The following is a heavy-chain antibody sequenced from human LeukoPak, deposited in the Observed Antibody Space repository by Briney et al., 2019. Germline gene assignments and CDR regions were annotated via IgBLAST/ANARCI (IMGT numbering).Heavy chain of an antibody. Sequence: GGSLRLSCAASGFTFSRYWMSWVRQAPGKGLEWVANINQDGSETYYVDSVEGRFTISRDNAKNSLFLQMTSLRVEDTAVYYCARRGADYGFWSGSYQKKYYYYMDVWGKGTTVTVSS. CDR2: INQDGSET. CDR1: GFTFSRYW. D-gene: IGHD3-3*01. CDR3: ARRGADYGFWSGSYQKKYYYYMDV. J-gene: IGHJ6*03. V-gene: IGHV3-7*01.